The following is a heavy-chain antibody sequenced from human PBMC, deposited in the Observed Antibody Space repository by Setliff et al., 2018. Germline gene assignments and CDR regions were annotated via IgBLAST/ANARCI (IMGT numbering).Heavy chain of an antibody. Sequence: ASVKVSCKASGYSFTTYAVHWVRQAPGQGLEWMGWINPGDAYKRYSESFQGRVTISRDTSASTVYMELSSLRSEDTALYYCANAEVVVAPWGQGTLVTVSS. V-gene: IGHV1-3*01. CDR3: ANAEVVVAP. CDR2: INPGDAYK. CDR1: GYSFTTYA. D-gene: IGHD2-15*01. J-gene: IGHJ4*02.